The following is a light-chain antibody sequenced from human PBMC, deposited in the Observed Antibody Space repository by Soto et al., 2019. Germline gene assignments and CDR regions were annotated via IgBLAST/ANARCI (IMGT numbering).Light chain of an antibody. CDR1: SSDVGGYNY. CDR3: SSYTSSSTYVV. Sequence: QSALTQPASVSGSPGQSITISCTGTSSDVGGYNYVSWYQQHPGKAPKLMIYDVSHRPSGVSNRLSGSKSGNTASLTISGLQAEDEADYYCSSYTSSSTYVVFGGGTKLTVL. V-gene: IGLV2-14*01. CDR2: DVS. J-gene: IGLJ2*01.